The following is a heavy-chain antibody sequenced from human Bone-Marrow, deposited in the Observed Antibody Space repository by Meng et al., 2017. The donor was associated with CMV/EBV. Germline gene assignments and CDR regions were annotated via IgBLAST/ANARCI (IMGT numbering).Heavy chain of an antibody. CDR2: IKGDGRER. CDR1: GFTLSDYW. D-gene: IGHD3-16*01. CDR3: AKDWGPSGGRVCDS. V-gene: IGHV3-7*01. Sequence: GESLKISCTASGFTLSDYWMSWVRQAPGKGLEWVAIIKGDGRERYYVDSVKGRFAVSRDNVQNSMSLQMNSLRVEDTAVYYCAKDWGPSGGRVCDSWGQGTLVTVSS. J-gene: IGHJ4*02.